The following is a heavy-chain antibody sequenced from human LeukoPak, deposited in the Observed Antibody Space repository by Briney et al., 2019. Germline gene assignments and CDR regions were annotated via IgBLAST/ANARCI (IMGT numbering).Heavy chain of an antibody. CDR3: ASLRRGYSYGYWFDP. Sequence: ASVKVSCKASGYTFTSYGISWVRQAPGQGLEWMGWISAYYGNTNYAQKLQGRVTMTTDTSTSTAYMELRSLRSDDTAVYYCASLRRGYSYGYWFDPWGQGTLVTVSS. D-gene: IGHD5-18*01. J-gene: IGHJ5*02. CDR1: GYTFTSYG. CDR2: ISAYYGNT. V-gene: IGHV1-18*01.